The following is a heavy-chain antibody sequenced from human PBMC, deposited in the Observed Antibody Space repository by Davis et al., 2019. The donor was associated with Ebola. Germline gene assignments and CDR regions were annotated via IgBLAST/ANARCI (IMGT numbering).Heavy chain of an antibody. J-gene: IGHJ4*02. V-gene: IGHV3-23*01. D-gene: IGHD3-10*01. CDR1: GFSFRSSD. CDR2: INYNGDKT. CDR3: MGDPNWELFY. Sequence: GESLKISCEGTGFSFRSSDMNWVRQAPGKGLEWVSNINYNGDKTYYADSVKGRFTLSRDNGKNKLYLEMTTLRAEDTAVYYCMGDPNWELFYWGQGALVTVS.